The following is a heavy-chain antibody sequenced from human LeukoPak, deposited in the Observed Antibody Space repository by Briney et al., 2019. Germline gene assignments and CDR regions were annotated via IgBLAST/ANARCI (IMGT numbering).Heavy chain of an antibody. D-gene: IGHD6-13*01. CDR2: ISPAGGTT. CDR3: TKVRAGSSSWAIRVFDY. Sequence: PGGSLRLSCAVSGFTFSSEAMGWVRQLPGGGLEWVSPISPAGGTTYSALSMKGRFTSSKVNSQSTLYLQMNSLRVEDTAVYYCTKVRAGSSSWAIRVFDYWGQGALVTVSS. V-gene: IGHV3-23*01. CDR1: GFTFSSEA. J-gene: IGHJ4*02.